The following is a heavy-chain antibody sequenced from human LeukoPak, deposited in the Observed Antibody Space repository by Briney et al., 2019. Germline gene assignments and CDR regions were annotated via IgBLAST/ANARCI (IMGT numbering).Heavy chain of an antibody. V-gene: IGHV3-33*01. D-gene: IGHD3-10*01. CDR2: IWYDGSNK. Sequence: GGSLRLSCAASGFTFSSYGMHWVRQAPGKGLEWVAVIWYDGSNKYYAGSVKGRFTISRDNSKNTLYLQMNSLRAEDTAVYYCARGSSTYYHGSGSYPYWGQGTLVTVSS. CDR1: GFTFSSYG. CDR3: ARGSSTYYHGSGSYPY. J-gene: IGHJ4*02.